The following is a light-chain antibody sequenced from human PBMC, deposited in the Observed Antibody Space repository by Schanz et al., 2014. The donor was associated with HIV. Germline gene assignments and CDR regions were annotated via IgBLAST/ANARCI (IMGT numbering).Light chain of an antibody. V-gene: IGKV3-20*01. Sequence: EIVLTQSPATLSLSPGERATLSCRASQTVISSYLAWYQQKPGQAPRLLIYGASNRATGIPDRFSGSGSGTDFTLTISRLEPEDFATYYCQQAHSFPRTFGQGTKVEIK. CDR1: QTVISSY. CDR2: GAS. J-gene: IGKJ1*01. CDR3: QQAHSFPRT.